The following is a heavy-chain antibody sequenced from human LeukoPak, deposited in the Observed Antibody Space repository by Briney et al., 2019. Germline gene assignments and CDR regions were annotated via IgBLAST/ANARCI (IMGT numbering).Heavy chain of an antibody. CDR1: GFTFSTYA. J-gene: IGHJ4*02. D-gene: IGHD2-15*01. CDR2: ISSNGGST. Sequence: GGSLRLSCAASGFTFSTYAMHWVRQAPGKGLEYVSVISSNGGSTYHANSVEGRFTISRDNSKNTLYLQMGSLRAEDMAVYYCARVMPPYCSGDSCHSDYWGQGTVVTVSS. CDR3: ARVMPPYCSGDSCHSDY. V-gene: IGHV3-64*01.